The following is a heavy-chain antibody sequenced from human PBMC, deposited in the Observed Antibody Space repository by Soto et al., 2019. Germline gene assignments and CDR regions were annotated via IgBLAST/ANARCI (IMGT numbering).Heavy chain of an antibody. J-gene: IGHJ3*02. CDR3: AASGSDVLRYDDKDPEGLDI. D-gene: IGHD3-9*01. CDR2: IIPLFNVA. Sequence: QVQLVQSGPEVKKPGSSVKVSCEASGGTFSNFAVNWVRQAPGQGLEWVGGIIPLFNVAKYAQKFEGRVTIVADESTSTAYMDLSSLRSDATSVYYCAASGSDVLRYDDKDPEGLDIGGRGKMVTVSS. V-gene: IGHV1-69*01. CDR1: GGTFSNFA.